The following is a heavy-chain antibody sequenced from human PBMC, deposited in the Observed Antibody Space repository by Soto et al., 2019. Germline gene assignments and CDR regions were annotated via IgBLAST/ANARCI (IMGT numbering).Heavy chain of an antibody. J-gene: IGHJ5*02. CDR1: GDSVSSNSAA. CDR3: ARGPRYCSGGSCFSLYWFDP. V-gene: IGHV6-1*01. CDR2: TYYRSKWYN. D-gene: IGHD2-15*01. Sequence: SQTLSLTCAISGDSVSSNSAAWNWIRQSPSRGLEWLGRTYYRSKWYNDYAVSVKSQITINPDTSKNQFSLQLNSVTPEDTAVYYCARGPRYCSGGSCFSLYWFDPWGQGTRVT.